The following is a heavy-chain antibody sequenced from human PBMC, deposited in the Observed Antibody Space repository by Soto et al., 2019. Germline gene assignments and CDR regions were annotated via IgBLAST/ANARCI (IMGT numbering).Heavy chain of an antibody. CDR2: ISAHNGDT. Sequence: QVQLVQSGAEVKKPGASVKVSCKASGYSFATYGFSWVRQAPGQGLACVGWISAHNGDTHYSQKFQGRVTLTTDTSTKTGYMELRSLTSDDTAVYFCATEPIYYNDGSGYYPMGHWGQGTLVTVSS. CDR1: GYSFATYG. J-gene: IGHJ4*02. CDR3: ATEPIYYNDGSGYYPMGH. D-gene: IGHD3-22*01. V-gene: IGHV1-18*04.